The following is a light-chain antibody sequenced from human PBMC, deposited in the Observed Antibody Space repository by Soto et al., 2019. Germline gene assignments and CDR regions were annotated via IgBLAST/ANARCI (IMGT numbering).Light chain of an antibody. CDR1: QSVSSN. J-gene: IGKJ4*01. CDR3: QQRSNWALT. V-gene: IGKV3-11*01. CDR2: GAS. Sequence: EIVMTQSPATLSVSAGERATLSCRASQSVSSNLAWYQQKPGQAPRLLIFGASTGATGIPARFSGSGSGTDFTLTISSLEPENFAVYNCQQRSNWALTFCGGTKVEFK.